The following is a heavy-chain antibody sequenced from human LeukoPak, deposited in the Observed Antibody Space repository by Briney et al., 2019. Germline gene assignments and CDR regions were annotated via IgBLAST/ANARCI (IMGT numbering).Heavy chain of an antibody. CDR1: GFTFSSYA. CDR3: ARDVPLMGASKTRYFDY. D-gene: IGHD1-26*01. V-gene: IGHV3-7*01. CDR2: VKQDGSER. Sequence: GGSLRLSCAASGFTFSSYAMSWVRQAPGKGLEWVANVKQDGSERYYGDSVKGRFTISRDNAKDSLYLQMSSLRAEDTAIYYCARDVPLMGASKTRYFDYWGQGTLVTVSS. J-gene: IGHJ4*02.